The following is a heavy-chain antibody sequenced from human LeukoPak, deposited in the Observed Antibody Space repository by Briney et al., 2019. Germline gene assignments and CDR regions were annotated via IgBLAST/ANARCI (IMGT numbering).Heavy chain of an antibody. D-gene: IGHD1-26*01. CDR3: SRARELLT. V-gene: IGHV3-49*04. Sequence: TGGSLRLSCTASGFTFGDYTMNWVRQAPGKGLEWVGVIRNKAYGGATEYAASVKGRFSISRDNFKSIAYLQMNSLKTEDTAVYYCSRARELLTWGQGTLVTVSS. CDR2: IRNKAYGGAT. J-gene: IGHJ4*02. CDR1: GFTFGDYT.